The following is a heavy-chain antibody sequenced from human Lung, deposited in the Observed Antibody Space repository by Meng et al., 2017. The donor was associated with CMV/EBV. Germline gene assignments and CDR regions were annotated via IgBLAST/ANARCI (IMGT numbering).Heavy chain of an antibody. CDR1: GFSVSNKY. V-gene: IGHV3-53*05. CDR2: IYNDGDT. D-gene: IGHD2-15*01. Sequence: GGSLRLXXAASGFSVSNKYLAWVRQAPGKGLEWVSVIYNDGDTHYTNSVQGRFTISRDSSKNTVFLQMNSLRAEDTAVYYCARVGYPIGGYFDPWGQGPLVTVSS. CDR3: ARVGYPIGGYFDP. J-gene: IGHJ5*02.